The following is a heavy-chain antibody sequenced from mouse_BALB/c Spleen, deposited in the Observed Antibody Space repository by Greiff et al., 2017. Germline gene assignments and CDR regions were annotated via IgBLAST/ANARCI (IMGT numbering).Heavy chain of an antibody. D-gene: IGHD6-1*01. V-gene: IGHV5-6*01. CDR2: ISSGGSYT. J-gene: IGHJ1*01. CDR1: GFTFSSYG. Sequence: EVKLMESGGDLVKPGGSLKLSCAASGFTFSSYGMSWVRQTPDKRLEWVATISSGGSYTYYPDSVKGRFTISRDNAKNTLYLQMSSLKSEDTAMYYCARHGLRRYFDVWGAGTTVTVSS. CDR3: ARHGLRRYFDV.